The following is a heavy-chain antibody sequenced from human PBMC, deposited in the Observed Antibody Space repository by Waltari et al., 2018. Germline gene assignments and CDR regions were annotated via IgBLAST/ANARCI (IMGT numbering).Heavy chain of an antibody. V-gene: IGHV1-69*05. CDR1: GGSFSTHA. D-gene: IGHD6-13*01. Sequence: QVQLVQSGAELKKPGSSVQVSCKVSGGSFSTHAITWVRQAPGQGLEGMGGIIPMFGTANYAQKIQDRGTINTDESRTTSYMHRSSLTSYDTAVYYGARGGLYGQQLLESAFEIWGQGTKVTVSS. J-gene: IGHJ3*02. CDR3: ARGGLYGQQLLESAFEI. CDR2: IIPMFGTA.